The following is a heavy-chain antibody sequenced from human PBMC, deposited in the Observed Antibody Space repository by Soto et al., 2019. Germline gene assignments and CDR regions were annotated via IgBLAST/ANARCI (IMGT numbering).Heavy chain of an antibody. CDR3: ARVGSSAQYYYYYYYMDV. Sequence: TLSLTCTVSGGSISGGGYNWSGIRQHPGKGLEWIGDINHSGSTNYNPSLKSRVTISVDTSKNQFSLKLSSVTAADTAVYYCARVGSSAQYYYYYYYMDVWGKGTTVTVSS. V-gene: IGHV4-31*03. CDR2: INHSGST. CDR1: GGSISGGGYN. J-gene: IGHJ6*03. D-gene: IGHD6-6*01.